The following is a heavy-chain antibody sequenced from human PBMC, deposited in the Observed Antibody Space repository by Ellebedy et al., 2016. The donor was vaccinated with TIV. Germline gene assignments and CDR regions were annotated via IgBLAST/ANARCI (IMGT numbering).Heavy chain of an antibody. J-gene: IGHJ4*02. V-gene: IGHV3-23*01. D-gene: IGHD3-3*01. CDR2: ISGSGSNT. Sequence: PGGSLRLSCVASGFTSRSNAMSWVRQASGKGLEWVSAISGSGSNTNYADSVKGRFTISRDNSKNTLYLQMNSLRADDTAVYYCAKRDFFGVDTLTFDYWGQGTLVTVSS. CDR1: GFTSRSNA. CDR3: AKRDFFGVDTLTFDY.